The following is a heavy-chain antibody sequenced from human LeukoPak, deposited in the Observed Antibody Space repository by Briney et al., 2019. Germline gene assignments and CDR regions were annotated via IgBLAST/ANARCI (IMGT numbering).Heavy chain of an antibody. D-gene: IGHD6-6*01. CDR3: ATVEREQLSQSRYYYMDV. CDR1: GYTFTSYG. V-gene: IGHV1-18*01. CDR2: ISAYNGNT. Sequence: GASVKVSCKASGYTFTSYGISWVRQAPGQGLEWMGWISAYNGNTNYAQKFQGRVTMTEDTSTDTAYMELSSLRSEDTAVYYCATVEREQLSQSRYYYMDVWGKGTTVTVSS. J-gene: IGHJ6*03.